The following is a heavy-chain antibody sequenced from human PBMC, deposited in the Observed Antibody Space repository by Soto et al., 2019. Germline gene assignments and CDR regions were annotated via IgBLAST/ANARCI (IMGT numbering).Heavy chain of an antibody. CDR2: ISAYNGNT. Sequence: ASVKVSCKXSGYTFNIYGITWVRQAPGRGLEWMTWISAYNGNTNYAQKFQGRVTMTTDTSTSTASMELRALTSDDTAVYYCARDSSSFPYGMDVWGQGTTVTVSS. CDR3: ARDSSSFPYGMDV. D-gene: IGHD6-6*01. V-gene: IGHV1-18*04. J-gene: IGHJ6*02. CDR1: GYTFNIYG.